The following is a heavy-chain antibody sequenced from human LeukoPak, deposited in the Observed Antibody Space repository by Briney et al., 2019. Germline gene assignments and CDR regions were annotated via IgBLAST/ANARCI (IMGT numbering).Heavy chain of an antibody. Sequence: SETLSLICSVSGDSISDYSWSWIRQPPGKALEWIGYSHVTGKTYYNPSLNSRVTISIDTSKNQFFLSLTSVTAADTAMYFCARRGWYFDVWGRSTLVTVSS. CDR1: GDSISDYS. CDR2: SHVTGKT. J-gene: IGHJ2*01. CDR3: ARRGWYFDV. V-gene: IGHV4-59*08.